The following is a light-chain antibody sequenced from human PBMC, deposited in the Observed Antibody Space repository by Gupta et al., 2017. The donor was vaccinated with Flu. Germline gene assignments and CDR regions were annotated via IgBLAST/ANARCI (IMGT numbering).Light chain of an antibody. CDR3: QVWDSSSDHV. Sequence: PGQTARITCWGTAGGGKGVHWYQLKTGQAPLLVVHDDSDRPSGIPERFSGSKSYNTATLIITRVEAGDEADYYCQVWDSSSDHVFGTGTKVTVL. CDR1: AGGGKG. J-gene: IGLJ1*01. V-gene: IGLV3-21*02. CDR2: DDS.